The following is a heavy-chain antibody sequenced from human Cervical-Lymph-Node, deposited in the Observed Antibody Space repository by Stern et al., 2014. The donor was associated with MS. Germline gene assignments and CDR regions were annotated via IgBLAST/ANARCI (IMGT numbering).Heavy chain of an antibody. D-gene: IGHD3-3*01. CDR3: AKGSGGSGYYPVALDY. CDR2: INWNSVSV. CDR1: GFTFDDYA. J-gene: IGHJ4*02. Sequence: VQLEQSGGGLVQPGRTLRLSCAASGFTFDDYAMHWVRPAPGKGLEWVSGINWNSVSVGYADSVKGRFTISRDNAKNSLYLQMNSLRGDDTALYYCAKGSGGSGYYPVALDYWGQGTLVTVSS. V-gene: IGHV3-9*01.